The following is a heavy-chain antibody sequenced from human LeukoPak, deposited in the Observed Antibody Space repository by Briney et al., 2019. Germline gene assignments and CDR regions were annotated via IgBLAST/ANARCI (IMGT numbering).Heavy chain of an antibody. J-gene: IGHJ4*02. CDR3: ARDVVAARGSFDY. CDR1: GGSISSSSYY. Sequence: PSETLSLTCTVSGGSISSSSYYWGWIRQPPGKGLEWIGNIYYSGSTYYNPSLKSRVTMSVDMSKNQFSLKLRSVTAADTAVYYCARDVVAARGSFDYWGQGTLVTVSS. D-gene: IGHD2-2*01. V-gene: IGHV4-39*07. CDR2: IYYSGST.